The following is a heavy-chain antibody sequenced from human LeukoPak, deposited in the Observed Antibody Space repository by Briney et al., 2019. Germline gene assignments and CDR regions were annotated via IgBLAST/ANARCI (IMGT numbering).Heavy chain of an antibody. Sequence: SETLSLTCTVSGSYISSYYWSWIRPPPGKGLEWIGYIYTSETTNYNPSLKSRVTMSVDTSKNQFSLKLSSVTAADTAVYYCARRGLEFSSSSYRANFYMDVWGKGTTVTVSS. CDR1: GSYISSYY. CDR2: IYTSETT. D-gene: IGHD6-6*01. V-gene: IGHV4-4*09. CDR3: ARRGLEFSSSSYRANFYMDV. J-gene: IGHJ6*03.